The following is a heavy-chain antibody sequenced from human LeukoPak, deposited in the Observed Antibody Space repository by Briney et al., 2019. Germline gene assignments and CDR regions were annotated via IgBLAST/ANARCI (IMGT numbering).Heavy chain of an antibody. CDR2: ISGSGGST. CDR1: GFTFSSYA. CDR3: ARADERWLQLYLDY. D-gene: IGHD5-24*01. Sequence: PGGSLRLSCAASGFTFSSYAMSWVRQAPGKGLEWVSAISGSGGSTYYANSVKGRFTISRDNSKNTLYLQMGSLRAEDMAVYYCARADERWLQLYLDYWGQGTLVTVSS. V-gene: IGHV3-64*01. J-gene: IGHJ4*02.